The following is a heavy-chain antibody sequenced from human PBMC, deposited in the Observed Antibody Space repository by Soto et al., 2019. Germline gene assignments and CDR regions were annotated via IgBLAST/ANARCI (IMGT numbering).Heavy chain of an antibody. J-gene: IGHJ6*02. D-gene: IGHD5-18*01. CDR2: ISAYNGNT. CDR3: ARARPGNTAIGLMDV. V-gene: IGHV1-18*01. Sequence: QVQLVQSGAEVKKPGASVKVSCKASGYTFTSYGIRWVRQAPGQGLEWMGWISAYNGNTNYAQKLQGRVTMTTDTSTITAYMQLRSLRSDDTAVYYCARARPGNTAIGLMDVWGQGTTVTVSS. CDR1: GYTFTSYG.